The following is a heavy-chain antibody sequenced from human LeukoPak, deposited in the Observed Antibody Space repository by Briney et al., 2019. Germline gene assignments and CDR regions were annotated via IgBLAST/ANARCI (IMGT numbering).Heavy chain of an antibody. CDR1: GGSISSGGYY. D-gene: IGHD3-22*01. CDR3: ARGKDYYDSSGYYNC. J-gene: IGHJ4*02. V-gene: IGHV4-31*03. CDR2: IYYSGST. Sequence: SETLSLTCTVSGGSISSGGYYWSWIRQHPGKGLEWIGYIYYSGSTYYNPSLKSRVTISVDTSKNQFSLKLSSVTVADTAVYYCARGKDYYDSSGYYNCWGQGTLVTVSS.